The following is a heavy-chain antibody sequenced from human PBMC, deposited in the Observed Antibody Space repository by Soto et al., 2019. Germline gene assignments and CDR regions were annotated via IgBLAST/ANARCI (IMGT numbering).Heavy chain of an antibody. Sequence: GASVKVSCKASGYIFTRYATHWVRQAPGQRLEWMGWIDAGNGNTKYSPNLQGRVTITRDTSATTAYMELSSLRSEDTAVYYCARDRNYDSSGYYAYWGQGTQVTVSS. D-gene: IGHD3-22*01. CDR2: IDAGNGNT. J-gene: IGHJ4*02. CDR3: ARDRNYDSSGYYAY. V-gene: IGHV1-3*01. CDR1: GYIFTRYA.